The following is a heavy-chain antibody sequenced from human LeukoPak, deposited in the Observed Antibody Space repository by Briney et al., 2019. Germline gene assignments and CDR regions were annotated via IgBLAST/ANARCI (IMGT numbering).Heavy chain of an antibody. CDR1: GYTFTSYY. D-gene: IGHD3-22*01. V-gene: IGHV1-46*01. Sequence: ASVKVSCKASGYTFTSYYMHWVRQAPGQGLEWMGIINPSGGSTSYAQKFQGGVTITADKSTSTAYMELSSLRSEDTAVYYCARKVPNDSSGYYYRGQFDPWGQGTLVTVSS. CDR3: ARKVPNDSSGYYYRGQFDP. CDR2: INPSGGST. J-gene: IGHJ5*02.